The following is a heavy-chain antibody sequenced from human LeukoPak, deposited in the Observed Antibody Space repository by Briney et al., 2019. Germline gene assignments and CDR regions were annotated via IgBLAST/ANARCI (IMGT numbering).Heavy chain of an antibody. V-gene: IGHV3-30*18. Sequence: GGSLRLSCAASGFTFSSYVMHWVRQAPGKGLEWVAGISYDGNNKYYAESVKGRFTISRDNSKNTLYLQMNSLRDEDTAVYYCAKESVMDVWGQGTTVTVSS. CDR3: AKESVMDV. J-gene: IGHJ6*02. CDR2: ISYDGNNK. CDR1: GFTFSSYV.